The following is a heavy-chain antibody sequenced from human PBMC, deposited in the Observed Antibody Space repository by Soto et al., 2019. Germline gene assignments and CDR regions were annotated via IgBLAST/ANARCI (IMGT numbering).Heavy chain of an antibody. D-gene: IGHD2-8*01. J-gene: IGHJ6*02. CDR1: GGSISSGGYY. CDR3: ARHTKNRNYYYGMDV. CDR2: IYYSGST. V-gene: IGHV4-31*03. Sequence: PSETLSLTCTVSGGSISSGGYYWSWIRQHPGKGLEWIGYIYYSGSTYYNPSLKSRVTISVDTSKNQFSLKLSSVTAADTAVYYCARHTKNRNYYYGMDVWGQGTTVTVSS.